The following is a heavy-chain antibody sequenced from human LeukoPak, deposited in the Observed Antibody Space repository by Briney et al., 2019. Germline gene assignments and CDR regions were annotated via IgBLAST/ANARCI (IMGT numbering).Heavy chain of an antibody. CDR2: IKQDGSEK. V-gene: IGHV3-7*01. J-gene: IGHJ4*02. D-gene: IGHD3-3*01. CDR3: ATGGPRFLEWLLWNGFDY. CDR1: GFTFSSYW. Sequence: PGGSLRLSCAASGFTFSSYWMSWVRQAPGKGLEWVANIKQDGSEKYYVDSVKGRFTISRDNAKNSLYLQMNSLRAEDTAMYYCATGGPRFLEWLLWNGFDYWGQGTLVTVSS.